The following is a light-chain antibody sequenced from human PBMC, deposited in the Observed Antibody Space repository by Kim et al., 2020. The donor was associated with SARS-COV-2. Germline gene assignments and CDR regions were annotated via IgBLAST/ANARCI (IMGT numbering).Light chain of an antibody. CDR1: ILRIYY. CDR3: NSRSRSGTEIV. CDR2: GNN. V-gene: IGLV3-19*01. J-gene: IGLJ2*01. Sequence: SYELTQDPAVSVALGQTVKITCQGDILRIYYPSWFQQKPGQAPILVLYGNNYRPSGIPDRFSASSSGTTASLILTGAQAEDEADYYCNSRSRSGTEIVFG.